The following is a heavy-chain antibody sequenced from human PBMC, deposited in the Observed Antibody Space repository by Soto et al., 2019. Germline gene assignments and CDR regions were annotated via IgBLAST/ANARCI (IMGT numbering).Heavy chain of an antibody. D-gene: IGHD6-13*01. V-gene: IGHV3-33*01. Sequence: GGALRLSCAASGFTFSSYGMHWVRQAPGKGLEWVAVIWYDGSNKYYADSVKGRFTISRDNSKNTLYLQMNSLRAEDTAVYYSARAGSPWYGGNWFDTWGQGTLVTVSS. J-gene: IGHJ5*02. CDR2: IWYDGSNK. CDR1: GFTFSSYG. CDR3: ARAGSPWYGGNWFDT.